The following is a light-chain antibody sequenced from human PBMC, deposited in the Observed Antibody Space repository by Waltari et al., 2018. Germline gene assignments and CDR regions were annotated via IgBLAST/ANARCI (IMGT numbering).Light chain of an antibody. V-gene: IGKV1-13*02. CDR1: QGISSA. CDR3: QQFNTYPYT. CDR2: DAS. J-gene: IGKJ2*01. Sequence: ALQLTQSPSSLSASVGDRVTITCRASQGISSALAWYQQKPGKAPKLLIYDASRLETGVPSRFSGSGSGTDFSLTISGLQPVDFATYHCQQFNTYPYTFGQGTKVEIK.